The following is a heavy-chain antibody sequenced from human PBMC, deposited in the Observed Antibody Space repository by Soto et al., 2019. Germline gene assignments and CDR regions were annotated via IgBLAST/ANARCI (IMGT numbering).Heavy chain of an antibody. CDR3: ARPASLGYSYGYYYGMDV. V-gene: IGHV3-48*01. Sequence: GGSLRLSCAASGFTFSSYSMNWVRQAPGKGLEWVSYISSSSSTIYYADSVKGRFTISRDNAKNSLYLQMKSLRAEDTAVYYCARPASLGYSYGYYYGMDVWGQGTTVTVSS. D-gene: IGHD5-18*01. CDR2: ISSSSSTI. CDR1: GFTFSSYS. J-gene: IGHJ6*02.